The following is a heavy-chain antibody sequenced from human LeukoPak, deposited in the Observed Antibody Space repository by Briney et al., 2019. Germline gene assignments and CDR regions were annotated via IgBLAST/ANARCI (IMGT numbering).Heavy chain of an antibody. CDR2: ISGSSDII. CDR1: GFTFSNYY. D-gene: IGHD3-16*01. J-gene: IGHJ4*02. Sequence: GGSLRLSCAASGFTFSNYYMNWVRQAPGKGLEWVSYISGSSDIISYADSVKGRFTISRDNSKNTLYLQMNSLRAEDTAVYYCAKDDDYVWGSYSPSPGGFDYWGQGTLVTVSS. CDR3: AKDDDYVWGSYSPSPGGFDY. V-gene: IGHV3-48*01.